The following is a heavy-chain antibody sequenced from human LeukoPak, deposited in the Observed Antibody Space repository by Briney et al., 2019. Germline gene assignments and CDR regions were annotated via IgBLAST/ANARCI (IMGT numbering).Heavy chain of an antibody. CDR1: GFTFSNYA. Sequence: GGSLRPSCAASGFTFSNYAMHWVRQAPGKGLEWVALFSYDGSNKYYADSVKGRFTISRDNSKNMLYLQMNSLRTEDTAVYYCARGWGTNLDYWGQGTLVTVPS. CDR2: FSYDGSNK. CDR3: ARGWGTNLDY. J-gene: IGHJ4*02. V-gene: IGHV3-30*04. D-gene: IGHD2-8*01.